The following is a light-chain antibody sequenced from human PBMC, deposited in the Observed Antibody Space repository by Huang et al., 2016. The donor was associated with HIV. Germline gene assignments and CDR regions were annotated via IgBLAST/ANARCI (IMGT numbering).Light chain of an antibody. J-gene: IGKJ1*01. Sequence: EIVMTQSPATLSVSPGERATLSCRASQRVSSNLAWYQQKPGQAPRLRIYAASTRATGIPARFSGSGSGTEFTLTISSLQSEDFAVYYCQQYNNWPRTFGQGTKVEIK. V-gene: IGKV3-15*01. CDR3: QQYNNWPRT. CDR2: AAS. CDR1: QRVSSN.